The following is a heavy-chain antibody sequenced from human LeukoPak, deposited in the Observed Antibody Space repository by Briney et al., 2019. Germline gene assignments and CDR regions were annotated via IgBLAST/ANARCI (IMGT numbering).Heavy chain of an antibody. V-gene: IGHV4-34*01. CDR1: GGSFSGYY. CDR3: ARALSNRPYYDFWSGYRYFDY. CDR2: INHSGST. J-gene: IGHJ4*02. Sequence: SEALSLTCAVYGGSFSGYYWSWIRQPPGKGLEWIGEINHSGSTNYNPSLKSRVTISVDTSKNQFSLKLSSVTAADTAVYYCARALSNRPYYDFWSGYRYFDYWGQGTLVTVSS. D-gene: IGHD3-3*01.